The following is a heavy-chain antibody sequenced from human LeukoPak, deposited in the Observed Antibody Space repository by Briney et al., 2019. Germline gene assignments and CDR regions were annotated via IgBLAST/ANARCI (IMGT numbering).Heavy chain of an antibody. V-gene: IGHV3-73*01. J-gene: IGHJ3*02. CDR2: IRSKPHNYAT. D-gene: IGHD3-22*01. Sequence: GGSLRLSCAASGFTFTGSAMHWVRQASGKGLEWVGRIRSKPHNYATAYAASVKGRFTISRDDSKSTAYLQMNSLNTEDTAVYYCTRHGGRDFYDSTEDAFDIWGQGTMVTVSS. CDR1: GFTFTGSA. CDR3: TRHGGRDFYDSTEDAFDI.